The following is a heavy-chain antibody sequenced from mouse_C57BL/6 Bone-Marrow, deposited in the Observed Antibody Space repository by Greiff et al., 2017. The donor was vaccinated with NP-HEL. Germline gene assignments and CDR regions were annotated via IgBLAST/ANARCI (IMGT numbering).Heavy chain of an antibody. CDR2: ISSGSSTI. D-gene: IGHD1-1*01. Sequence: EVNVVESGGGLVKPGGSLKLSCAASGFTFSDYGMHWVRQAPEKGLEWVAYISSGSSTIYYADTVKGRFTISRDHAKNTLFLQMTSLRSEDTAMYYCARRDYYGSSYYWYFDVWGTGTTVTVSS. CDR1: GFTFSDYG. V-gene: IGHV5-17*01. J-gene: IGHJ1*03. CDR3: ARRDYYGSSYYWYFDV.